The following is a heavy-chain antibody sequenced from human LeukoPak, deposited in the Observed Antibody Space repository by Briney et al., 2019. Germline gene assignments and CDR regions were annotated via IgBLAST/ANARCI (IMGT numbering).Heavy chain of an antibody. J-gene: IGHJ4*02. Sequence: SGTLSLTCTVSGGSISSYYWNWIRQSPGKGLEWIGYSSNSGSTTLNPSLKSRVSIPVDTSKNQFSLNLMSVTAEDTAVYHCARGSGNNFPFDSWGQGTLVTVSS. CDR1: GGSISSYY. CDR3: ARGSGNNFPFDS. CDR2: SSNSGST. V-gene: IGHV4-59*01. D-gene: IGHD1-26*01.